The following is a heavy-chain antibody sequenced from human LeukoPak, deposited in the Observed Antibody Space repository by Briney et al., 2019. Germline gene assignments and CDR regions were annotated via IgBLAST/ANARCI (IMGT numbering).Heavy chain of an antibody. D-gene: IGHD3-22*01. J-gene: IGHJ4*02. CDR3: AAGTRVYYYDSSGYHY. Sequence: PSETLSLTCTVSGGSISSYYWSWIRQPPGKGLEWIGYIYYSGSTNYNPSLKSRVTISVDTSENQFSLKLSSVTAADTAVYYCAAGTRVYYYDSSGYHYWGQGTLVTVSS. V-gene: IGHV4-59*01. CDR1: GGSISSYY. CDR2: IYYSGST.